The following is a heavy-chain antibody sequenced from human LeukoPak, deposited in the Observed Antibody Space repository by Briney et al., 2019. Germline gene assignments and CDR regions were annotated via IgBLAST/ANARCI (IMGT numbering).Heavy chain of an antibody. CDR2: IYRSGST. Sequence: PGGSLRLSCAASGFTVSSNYMSWVRQAPGKGLEWVSVIYRSGSTYYADSVKGRFTISRDNSKNTLYLQMNSLRAEDTAVYYCARGGRYNILTGFRRDRHDAFDIWGQGTLVTVSS. CDR3: ARGGRYNILTGFRRDRHDAFDI. V-gene: IGHV3-66*02. D-gene: IGHD3-9*01. CDR1: GFTVSSNY. J-gene: IGHJ3*02.